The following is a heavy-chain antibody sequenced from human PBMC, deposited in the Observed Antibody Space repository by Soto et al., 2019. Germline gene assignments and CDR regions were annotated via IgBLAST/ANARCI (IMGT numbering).Heavy chain of an antibody. V-gene: IGHV3-33*01. CDR3: ARVSGWLYYYYGMDV. CDR1: GFTFSSYG. Sequence: GGSLRLSCAASGFTFSSYGMHWVRQAPGKGLEWVAVIWYDGSNKYYADSVKGRFTISRDNSKNTLYLQMNSLRAEDTAVYYCARVSGWLYYYYGMDVWGQGTTVTVSS. CDR2: IWYDGSNK. J-gene: IGHJ6*02. D-gene: IGHD6-19*01.